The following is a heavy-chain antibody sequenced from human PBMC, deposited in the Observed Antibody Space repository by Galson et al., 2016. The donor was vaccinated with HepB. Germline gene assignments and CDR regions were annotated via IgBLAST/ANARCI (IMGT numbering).Heavy chain of an antibody. Sequence: SLRLSCAASGFTFSDYYMSWIRQAPGKGLEWVSYIASRGNVIYDADSVKGRFTISRDNANDLLFLQMNSLRVEDTAVYYCARAGSIFGVYDYYRMDVGGKGTTVTVSS. D-gene: IGHD3-3*01. J-gene: IGHJ6*04. V-gene: IGHV3-11*01. CDR3: ARAGSIFGVYDYYRMDV. CDR1: GFTFSDYY. CDR2: IASRGNVI.